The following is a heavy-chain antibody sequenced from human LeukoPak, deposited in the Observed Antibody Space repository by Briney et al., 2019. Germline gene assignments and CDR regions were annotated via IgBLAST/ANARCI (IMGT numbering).Heavy chain of an antibody. CDR2: IYYSGST. Sequence: PSETLSLTCTVSGGSISSYYWSWIRQPPGKGLEWIGYIYYSGSTNYNPSLKSRVTISVDTSKNQISLKLSSVTAADTALYYCATHGYYATLIGSYYYYGMDVWGQGTTVTVSS. D-gene: IGHD3-9*01. J-gene: IGHJ6*02. V-gene: IGHV4-59*08. CDR3: ATHGYYATLIGSYYYYGMDV. CDR1: GGSISSYY.